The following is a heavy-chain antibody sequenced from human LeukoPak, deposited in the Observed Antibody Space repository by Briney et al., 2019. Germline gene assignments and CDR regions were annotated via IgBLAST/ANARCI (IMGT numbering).Heavy chain of an antibody. CDR2: INSDGSTT. J-gene: IGHJ6*02. CDR3: ARENFYGMDV. CDR1: GFTFSRYW. Sequence: PGGSLRLSCAASGFTFSRYWMSWVRQAPGKGLVWVSRINSDGSTTRYADSVKGRFTISRDNAKNTMYLQMNSLRAEDTAVYYCARENFYGMDVWGQGTTVTVSS. V-gene: IGHV3-74*01.